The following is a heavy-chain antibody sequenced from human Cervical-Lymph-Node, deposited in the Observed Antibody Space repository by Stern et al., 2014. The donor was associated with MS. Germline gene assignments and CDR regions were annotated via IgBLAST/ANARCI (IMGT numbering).Heavy chain of an antibody. J-gene: IGHJ6*02. CDR2: FDPADGET. CDR3: ATDRDDFRSGYSAPTKGYGLDV. Sequence: QMQLVQSGAEVKKPGASVKVSCKVSGYTLTELSMHWVRQAPGKGLEWMGGFDPADGETIYAQKFQGRVTMTEDTSTDTAYMELSSLRSDDTAVYYCATDRDDFRSGYSAPTKGYGLDVWGQGTTVTVTS. V-gene: IGHV1-24*01. CDR1: GYTLTELS. D-gene: IGHD3-3*01.